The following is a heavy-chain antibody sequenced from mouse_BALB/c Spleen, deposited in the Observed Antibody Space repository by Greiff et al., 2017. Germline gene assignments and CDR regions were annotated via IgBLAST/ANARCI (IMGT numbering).Heavy chain of an antibody. CDR3: ASGQYYYAMDY. CDR1: GYTFTSYT. J-gene: IGHJ4*01. Sequence: QVQLQQSAAELARPGASVKMSCKASGYTFTSYTMHWVKQRPGQGLEWIGYINPSSGYTEYNQKFKDKTTLTADKSSSTAYMQLSSLTSEDSAVYYCASGQYYYAMDYWGQGTSGTVSS. V-gene: IGHV1-4*02. CDR2: INPSSGYT.